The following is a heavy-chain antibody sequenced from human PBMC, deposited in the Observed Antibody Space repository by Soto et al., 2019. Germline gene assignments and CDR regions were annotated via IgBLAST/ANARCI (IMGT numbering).Heavy chain of an antibody. CDR2: IYNSGST. CDR3: ASGSYIYYYYGMDV. CDR1: GGSIRSGDYY. V-gene: IGHV4-30-4*01. Sequence: QVQLQESGPGLVKPSQTLSLTCTVSGGSIRSGDYYWSWIRQPPGKGLEWIGYIYNSGSTYYNPSFKSRVSLSVDTSKNQFSLKLNSVTAADTAVYYCASGSYIYYYYGMDVWGQGTTVIVS. J-gene: IGHJ6*02. D-gene: IGHD3-10*01.